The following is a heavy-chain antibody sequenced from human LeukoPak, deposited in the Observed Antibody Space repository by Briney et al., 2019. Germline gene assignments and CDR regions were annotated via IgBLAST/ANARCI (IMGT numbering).Heavy chain of an antibody. V-gene: IGHV5-51*01. D-gene: IGHD2-21*01. CDR1: GYSFTGYW. CDR3: ASARRGDYYWWFDP. CDR2: IYPDNSNT. J-gene: IGHJ5*02. Sequence: GESLKISCKGSGYSFTGYWIGWVRQMPGKGLEWMGIIYPDNSNTRYSPSFQGQVTISADKSINAAYLHWSSLRASDTAIYCASARRGDYYWWFDPWGQGTLVTVSS.